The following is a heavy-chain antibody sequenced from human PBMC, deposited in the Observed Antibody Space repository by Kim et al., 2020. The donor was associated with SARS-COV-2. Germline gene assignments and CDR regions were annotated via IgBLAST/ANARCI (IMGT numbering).Heavy chain of an antibody. CDR3: ARGSWVRGVPDPHGMDV. CDR1: GYTFTSYA. J-gene: IGHJ6*02. V-gene: IGHV1-3*01. D-gene: IGHD3-10*01. Sequence: ASVKVSCKASGYTFTSYAMHWVRQAPGQRLEWMGWINAGNGNTKYSQKFQGRVTITRDTSASTAYMELSSLRSEDTAVYYCARGSWVRGVPDPHGMDVWGQGTTVTVSS. CDR2: INAGNGNT.